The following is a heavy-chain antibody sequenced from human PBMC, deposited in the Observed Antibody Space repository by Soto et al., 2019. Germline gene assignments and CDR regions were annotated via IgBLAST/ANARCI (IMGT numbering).Heavy chain of an antibody. Sequence: SETLSLTCAVYGGSFSGYYWSWIRQPPGKGLEWIGEINHSGSTNYNPFLKSRVTISVDTSKNQFSLKLSSVTAADTAVYYCATRTYCSSTSCYKDNWFDPWGQGTLVTVSS. J-gene: IGHJ5*02. V-gene: IGHV4-34*01. CDR3: ATRTYCSSTSCYKDNWFDP. CDR1: GGSFSGYY. CDR2: INHSGST. D-gene: IGHD2-2*02.